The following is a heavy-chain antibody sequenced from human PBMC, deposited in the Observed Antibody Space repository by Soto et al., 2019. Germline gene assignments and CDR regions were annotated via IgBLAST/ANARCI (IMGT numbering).Heavy chain of an antibody. CDR1: GYSFRTND. CDR2: MNANSGIT. J-gene: IGHJ4*02. D-gene: IGHD6-13*01. V-gene: IGHV1-8*01. Sequence: GASVKVSFKASGYSFRTNDITWVRQAPGQGLEWMGWMNANSGITDFAQKFQGRITMTRNTSIDTAYMELNNLRSEDTAMYYCARDSTSPDYRGQGTLVTVSS. CDR3: ARDSTSPDY.